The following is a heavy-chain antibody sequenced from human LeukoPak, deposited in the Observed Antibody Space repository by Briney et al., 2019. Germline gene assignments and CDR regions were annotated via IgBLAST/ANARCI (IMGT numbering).Heavy chain of an antibody. CDR3: ARDMYSGSYYGVNY. CDR2: ISGSSTYI. Sequence: GGSLRLSCGASGFTFSSYSMNWVRQAPGKGLECVSSISGSSTYIHYADSVKGRFTISRDNAKNSLYLQMNSLRAEDTAVYYCARDMYSGSYYGVNYWGQGTLVTVSS. CDR1: GFTFSSYS. V-gene: IGHV3-21*01. D-gene: IGHD1-26*01. J-gene: IGHJ4*02.